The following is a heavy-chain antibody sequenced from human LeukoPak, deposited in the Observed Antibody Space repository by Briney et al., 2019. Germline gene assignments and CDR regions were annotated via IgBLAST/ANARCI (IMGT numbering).Heavy chain of an antibody. J-gene: IGHJ5*02. V-gene: IGHV4-4*09. CDR3: ARLVVVVPAAIPGWFDP. Sequence: SETLSLTCTVSGGSISSYYWSWIRQPPGKGLEWIGYIYTSGSTNYNPSLKSRVNISVDTSKNQFSLKLSSVTAADTAVYYCARLVVVVPAAIPGWFDPWGQGTLVTVSS. CDR2: IYTSGST. D-gene: IGHD2-2*01. CDR1: GGSISSYY.